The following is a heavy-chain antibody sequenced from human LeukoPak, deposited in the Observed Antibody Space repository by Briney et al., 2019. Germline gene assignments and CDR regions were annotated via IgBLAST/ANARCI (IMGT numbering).Heavy chain of an antibody. V-gene: IGHV3-74*01. J-gene: IGHJ4*02. D-gene: IGHD3-22*01. CDR3: AREVGDYYDSSGSFGY. Sequence: GGSLRLSCAAFGFTFSSHWMHWVRQGPGKGLVWVSRINSDGSRTIYADSVKGRFTISRDSAKNTLYLQMNSLRAEDTAVYYCAREVGDYYDSSGSFGYWGQGTLVTVSS. CDR2: INSDGSRT. CDR1: GFTFSSHW.